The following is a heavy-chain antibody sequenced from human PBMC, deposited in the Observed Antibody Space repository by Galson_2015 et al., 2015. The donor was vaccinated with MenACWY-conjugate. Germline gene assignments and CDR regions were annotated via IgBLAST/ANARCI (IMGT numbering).Heavy chain of an antibody. J-gene: IGHJ4*02. CDR2: ISSSSSTI. CDR3: ARDRAARPDGGFSQHFDY. Sequence: SLRLSCAASGFTFSSYSMNWVRQAPGKGLEWVSYISSSSSTIYYADSVKGRFTISRDNAKNSLYLQMNSLRAEDTAVYYCARDRAARPDGGFSQHFDYWGQGTLVTVSS. D-gene: IGHD6-6*01. CDR1: GFTFSSYS. V-gene: IGHV3-48*04.